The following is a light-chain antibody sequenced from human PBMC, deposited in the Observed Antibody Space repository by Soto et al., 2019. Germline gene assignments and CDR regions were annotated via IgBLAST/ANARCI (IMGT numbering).Light chain of an antibody. Sequence: SYELTQPPSVSVAPGQTAMITCGGDDIGSKSVHWYQQRPGQAPVLVVYDDRDRPSGIPERFSGSNSGSTATLTISRVEAVDEADYYCQVWDRNNNHVLFGGGTKVTVL. CDR3: QVWDRNNNHVL. CDR2: DDR. J-gene: IGLJ3*02. CDR1: DIGSKS. V-gene: IGLV3-21*02.